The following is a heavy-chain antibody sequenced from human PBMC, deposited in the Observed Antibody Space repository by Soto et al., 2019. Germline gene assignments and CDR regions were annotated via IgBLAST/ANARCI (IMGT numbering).Heavy chain of an antibody. CDR1: GFTFSDFD. D-gene: IGHD3-3*01. Sequence: QVQLVESGGGLVKPGGSLRLSCVASGFTFSDFDMNWVRQAPGKGLEWLSFISTGGDTIYYADSAKGRFSVSRDNAKNSLNFQMNRLRVEDTAVYYCAREAPYYDFWGGQSTVLDYWGQGTLVTVSS. CDR3: AREAPYYDFWGGQSTVLDY. J-gene: IGHJ4*02. V-gene: IGHV3-11*01. CDR2: ISTGGDTI.